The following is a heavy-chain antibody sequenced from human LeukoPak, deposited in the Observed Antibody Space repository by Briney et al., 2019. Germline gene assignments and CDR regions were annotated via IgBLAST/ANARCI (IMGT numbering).Heavy chain of an antibody. CDR2: IYYSGST. D-gene: IGHD1-26*01. CDR3: ARHEYSGSYYGLSWFDP. V-gene: IGHV4-39*01. Sequence: SETLSLTCTVSGGSISSSGYYWGWIRQPPGKGLEWIASIYYSGSTYYNPSLKSRVTISGDTSKNQLSLKLSSLTAADTAAYYCARHEYSGSYYGLSWFDPWGQGTLVTVSS. CDR1: GGSISSSGYY. J-gene: IGHJ5*02.